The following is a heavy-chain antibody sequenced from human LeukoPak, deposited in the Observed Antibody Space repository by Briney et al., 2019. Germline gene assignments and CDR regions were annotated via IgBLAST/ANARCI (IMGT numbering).Heavy chain of an antibody. CDR2: INTGNGNT. J-gene: IGHJ4*02. V-gene: IGHV1-3*04. Sequence: GASVKVSCKASGGTFSSYAISWVRQAPGQGLEWMGWINTGNGNTKYSQKFQGRVTITRDASASTAYMELSSLRSEDTAIYYCARDIHDYGDYVFDYWGQGTLVTVS. CDR1: GGTFSSYA. D-gene: IGHD4-17*01. CDR3: ARDIHDYGDYVFDY.